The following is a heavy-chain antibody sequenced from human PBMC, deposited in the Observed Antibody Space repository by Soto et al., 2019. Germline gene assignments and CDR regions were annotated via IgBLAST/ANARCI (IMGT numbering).Heavy chain of an antibody. CDR3: AREGGSSWYDYYYYYGMDV. CDR2: ISAYNGNT. CDR1: GYTFTSYG. D-gene: IGHD6-13*01. J-gene: IGHJ6*02. Sequence: QVPLVQSGAEVKKPGASVKVSCKASGYTFTSYGISWVRQAPGQGLEWMGWISAYNGNTNYAQKLQGRVTMTTDTFTSTAYMELRSLRSDDTAVYYCAREGGSSWYDYYYYYGMDVWGQGTTVTVSS. V-gene: IGHV1-18*01.